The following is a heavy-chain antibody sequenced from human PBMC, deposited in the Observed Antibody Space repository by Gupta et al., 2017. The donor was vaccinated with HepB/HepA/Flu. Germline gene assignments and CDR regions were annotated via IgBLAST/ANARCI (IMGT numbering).Heavy chain of an antibody. D-gene: IGHD6-13*01. J-gene: IGHJ6*02. CDR1: GYTLTELS. CDR3: ATVREPRIAAAGTGEDYYYYGMDV. Sequence: QVQLVQSGAEVKKPGASVKVSCKVSGYTLTELSMHWVRQAPGKGLEWMGGFDPEDGETIYAQKFQGRVTMTEDTSTDTAYMELSSLRSEDTAVYYCATVREPRIAAAGTGEDYYYYGMDVWGQGTTVTVSS. V-gene: IGHV1-24*01. CDR2: FDPEDGET.